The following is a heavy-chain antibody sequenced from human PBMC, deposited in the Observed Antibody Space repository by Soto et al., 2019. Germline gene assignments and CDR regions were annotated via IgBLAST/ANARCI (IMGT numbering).Heavy chain of an antibody. D-gene: IGHD6-19*01. CDR3: ARDPYRAVAGTESYFDY. V-gene: IGHV1-18*01. CDR2: ISAYNGNT. J-gene: IGHJ4*02. CDR1: GYTFTSYG. Sequence: QVQLVQSGAEVKKPGASVKVSCKASGYTFTSYGISWVRQAPGQGLEWMGWISAYNGNTNYAQKLQGRVTMTTDTSTSTAYMELRNLRSVDTAVYYCARDPYRAVAGTESYFDYWGQGTPVTVSS.